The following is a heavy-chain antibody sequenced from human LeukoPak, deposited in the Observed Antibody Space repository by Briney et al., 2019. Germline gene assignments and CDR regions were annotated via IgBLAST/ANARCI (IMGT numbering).Heavy chain of an antibody. V-gene: IGHV3-7*01. D-gene: IGHD6-13*01. CDR1: GFTFSSYW. CDR2: IKQDESEK. CDR3: ARKATAATWLDY. Sequence: GGSLRLSCAASGFTFSSYWMTWVRQAPGKGLEWVANIKQDESEKYYVDSVEGRFTISRDNAKNSLYLHMNYLRAEDTAVYYCARKATAATWLDYWGQGTLVTVSS. J-gene: IGHJ4*02.